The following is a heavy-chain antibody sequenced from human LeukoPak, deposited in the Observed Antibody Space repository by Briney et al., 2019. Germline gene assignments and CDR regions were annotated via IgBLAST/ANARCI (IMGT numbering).Heavy chain of an antibody. Sequence: PSETLSLTCTVSGGPISSSSYYWGWIRQPPGKGLEWIGSIYYSGSTYYNPSLKSRVTISVDTSKNQFSLKLSSVTAADTAVYYCARQSSGWYRAFDIWGQGTMVTVSS. CDR2: IYYSGST. V-gene: IGHV4-39*01. CDR1: GGPISSSSYY. D-gene: IGHD6-19*01. J-gene: IGHJ3*02. CDR3: ARQSSGWYRAFDI.